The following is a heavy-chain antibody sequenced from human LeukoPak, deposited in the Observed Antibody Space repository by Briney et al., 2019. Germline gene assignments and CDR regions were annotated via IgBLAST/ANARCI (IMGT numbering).Heavy chain of an antibody. CDR3: ARQIALAGKAGFDY. J-gene: IGHJ4*02. CDR1: GGSISSYY. Sequence: SETLSLTCTVSGGSISSYYWTWIRQPAGKGLEWIGRIYTTGSTNYNPSLNSRVTMSVDTSKNQFSLKLSSVTAADAAVYYCARQIALAGKAGFDYWGQGTLVAVSS. CDR2: IYTTGST. V-gene: IGHV4-4*07. D-gene: IGHD6-19*01.